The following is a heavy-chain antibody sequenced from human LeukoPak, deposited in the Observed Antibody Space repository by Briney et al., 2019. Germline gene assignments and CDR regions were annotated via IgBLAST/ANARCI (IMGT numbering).Heavy chain of an antibody. Sequence: GESLKISCEGSGYSFSNYWIGWVRQMPGKDLEWMGIIYPGDYETRYSPSFQGLVTISVDKSISTAYLQWSSLKASDTAMYYCAIPPGYCGNDCSFDHWGQGTLVTVSS. D-gene: IGHD2-21*02. V-gene: IGHV5-51*01. CDR1: GYSFSNYW. CDR3: AIPPGYCGNDCSFDH. J-gene: IGHJ4*02. CDR2: IYPGDYET.